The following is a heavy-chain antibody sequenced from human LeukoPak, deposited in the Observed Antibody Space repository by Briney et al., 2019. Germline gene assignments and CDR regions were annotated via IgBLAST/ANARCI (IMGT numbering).Heavy chain of an antibody. V-gene: IGHV4-4*07. CDR2: IYTSGST. Sequence: SETLSLTCTVSGGSISSYYWSWIRQPAGKGLEWIGRIYTSGSTNYNPSLKSRVTMSVDTSKNQFSLKLSSVTAADTAVYYCARISRTGIAAAGSRPGYYYHGMDVWGQGTTVTVSS. D-gene: IGHD6-13*01. CDR1: GGSISSYY. CDR3: ARISRTGIAAAGSRPGYYYHGMDV. J-gene: IGHJ6*02.